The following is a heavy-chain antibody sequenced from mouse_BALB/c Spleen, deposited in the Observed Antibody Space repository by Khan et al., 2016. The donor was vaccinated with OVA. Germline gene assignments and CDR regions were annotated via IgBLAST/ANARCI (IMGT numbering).Heavy chain of an antibody. CDR2: IWACGST. CDR3: DRLEDI. V-gene: IGHV2-9*02. J-gene: IGHJ2*01. Sequence: QVQLKQSGPGLLAPSQSLSITCPVSGCSLTSYGVHWVRQPPGKGLEWLGVIWACGSTNYNSALMSRLSISKDNSKSQVFLKMNSLQTDDTAMYDCDRLEDIWGQGTTLTVSS. D-gene: IGHD1-3*01. CDR1: GCSLTSYG.